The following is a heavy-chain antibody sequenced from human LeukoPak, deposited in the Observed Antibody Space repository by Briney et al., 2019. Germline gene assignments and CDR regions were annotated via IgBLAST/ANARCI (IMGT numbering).Heavy chain of an antibody. Sequence: GGSLRLSCAASGFSFSSYWMHWVRQAPGKGLVWVSRVNSDGSTTNYAESVKGRITISRDNAKNTLYLQMNSLRAEDTALYYCARRSAAKGAFDLWGQGTMATVSS. CDR3: ARRSAAKGAFDL. V-gene: IGHV3-74*01. CDR1: GFSFSSYW. J-gene: IGHJ3*01. CDR2: VNSDGSTT.